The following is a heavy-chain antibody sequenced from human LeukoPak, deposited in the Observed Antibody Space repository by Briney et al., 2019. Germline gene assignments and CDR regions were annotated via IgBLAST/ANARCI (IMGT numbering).Heavy chain of an antibody. CDR1: EFSFSVYA. CDR2: FGGSGGGP. CDR3: AKARGATVNDPADY. J-gene: IGHJ4*02. D-gene: IGHD1-26*01. V-gene: IGHV3-23*01. Sequence: PGGSLRLSCAASEFSFSVYAMNWVRQAPGKGLEWVSSFGGSGGGPWHAASVKGRFSISRDNSKNTLYLQMSSLSDEDTALYYCAKARGATVNDPADYWGQGILVTVSS.